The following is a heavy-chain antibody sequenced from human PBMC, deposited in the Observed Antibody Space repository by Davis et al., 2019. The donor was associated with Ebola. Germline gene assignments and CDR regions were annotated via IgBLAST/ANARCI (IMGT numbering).Heavy chain of an antibody. Sequence: SETLSLTCTVSGGSISSSSYYWGWIRQPPGKGLEWIGSIHYSGSTYYNPSLKSRVTISVDTSKNQFSLKLSSVTAADTAVYYCARGGAYDYVWGSYRPTAYFDYWGQGTLVTVSS. V-gene: IGHV4-39*01. CDR3: ARGGAYDYVWGSYRPTAYFDY. CDR2: IHYSGST. CDR1: GGSISSSSYY. D-gene: IGHD3-16*02. J-gene: IGHJ4*02.